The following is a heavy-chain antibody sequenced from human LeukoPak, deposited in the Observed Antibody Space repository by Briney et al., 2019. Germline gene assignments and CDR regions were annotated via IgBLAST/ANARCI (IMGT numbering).Heavy chain of an antibody. D-gene: IGHD6-13*01. CDR1: GFTFGDYA. CDR3: ARDPPPGGSSWYGFY. CDR2: IRSKAYGGTT. J-gene: IGHJ4*02. Sequence: GGSLRLSCTASGFTFGDYAMSWFRQAPGKGLEWVGFIRSKAYGGTTEYAASVKGRFTISRDDSKNIAYLQMNSLRAEDTAVYYCARDPPPGGSSWYGFYWGQGTLVTVSS. V-gene: IGHV3-49*03.